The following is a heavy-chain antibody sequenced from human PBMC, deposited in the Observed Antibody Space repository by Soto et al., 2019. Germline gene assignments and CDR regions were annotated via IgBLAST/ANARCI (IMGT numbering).Heavy chain of an antibody. CDR2: IYYSGST. V-gene: IGHV4-59*01. J-gene: IGHJ5*02. Sequence: PSETLSLTCTVSGGSISSYYWSWIRQPPGKGLEWIGYIYYSGSTNYNPSLKSRVTISVDTSKNQFSLKLSSVTAADTAVYYRARDQTDLTHGYNWFDPWGQGTLVTVSS. D-gene: IGHD4-17*01. CDR1: GGSISSYY. CDR3: ARDQTDLTHGYNWFDP.